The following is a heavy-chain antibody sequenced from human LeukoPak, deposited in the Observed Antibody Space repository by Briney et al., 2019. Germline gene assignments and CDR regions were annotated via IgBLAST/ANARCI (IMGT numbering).Heavy chain of an antibody. Sequence: GGSLRLSCAASGFTFSSDGMHWVRQAPGKGLEWVAVIWYDGSNKYYADSVKGRFAISRDNSKNTLYLQMNSLRAEDTAVYYCAKDPSGDLTATTDYWGQGTLVTVSS. J-gene: IGHJ4*02. D-gene: IGHD1-26*01. CDR3: AKDPSGDLTATTDY. CDR1: GFTFSSDG. V-gene: IGHV3-33*06. CDR2: IWYDGSNK.